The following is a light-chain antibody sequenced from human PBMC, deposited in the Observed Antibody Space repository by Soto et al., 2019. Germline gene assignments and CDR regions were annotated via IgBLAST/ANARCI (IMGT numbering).Light chain of an antibody. Sequence: QSALTQPASVSGSPGQSITISCTGTSSDVGIYVLVSWYQHHPGKAPKLMIYEDSKRPSGISSRFSGSKSGNTASLTISGLQTEDEADYYCCSYAGSSIVTFGGGTQLTVL. CDR2: EDS. CDR1: SSDVGIYVL. CDR3: CSYAGSSIVT. V-gene: IGLV2-23*01. J-gene: IGLJ2*01.